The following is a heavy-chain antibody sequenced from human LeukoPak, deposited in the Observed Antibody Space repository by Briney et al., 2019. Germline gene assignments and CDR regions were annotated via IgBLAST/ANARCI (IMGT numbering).Heavy chain of an antibody. Sequence: GGSLRLFCAASGFTFSSYGMHWVRQAPGKGLEWVAVIWYDGSNKYYADSVKGRFTISRDNSKNTLYLRMNSLRAEDTAVYYCARLGWELGNWDYWGQGTLVTVSS. J-gene: IGHJ4*02. D-gene: IGHD1-26*01. CDR2: IWYDGSNK. CDR1: GFTFSSYG. CDR3: ARLGWELGNWDY. V-gene: IGHV3-33*01.